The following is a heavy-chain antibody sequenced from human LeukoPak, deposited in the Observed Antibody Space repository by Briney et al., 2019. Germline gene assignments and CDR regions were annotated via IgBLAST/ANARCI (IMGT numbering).Heavy chain of an antibody. Sequence: PGGSLRLSCAASGFTFSSSAMSWVRQAPGKGLEWVSSIINTDVSTYYTDSVRGRFTISSDNSQSTLYLQMNSLRAEDTAVYYCAKDPEYCSSTSCYGPYYYYMDVWGKGTTVTVSS. CDR3: AKDPEYCSSTSCYGPYYYYMDV. V-gene: IGHV3-23*01. D-gene: IGHD2-2*01. J-gene: IGHJ6*03. CDR1: GFTFSSSA. CDR2: IINTDVST.